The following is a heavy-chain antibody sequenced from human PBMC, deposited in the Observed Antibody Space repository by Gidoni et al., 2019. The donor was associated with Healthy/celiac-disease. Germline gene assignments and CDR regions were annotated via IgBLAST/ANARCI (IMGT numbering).Heavy chain of an antibody. CDR3: ARGKAVTERRYFDY. D-gene: IGHD6-19*01. Sequence: QVQLVQSGAEVKKPGSSVKVSCKASGGTFSSYAISWVRQAPGQGREWMGGITPIFGTANYAQKFQGRVTITADESTSTAYMELSSLRSEDTAVYYCARGKAVTERRYFDYWGQGTLVTVSS. CDR2: ITPIFGTA. J-gene: IGHJ4*02. V-gene: IGHV1-69*01. CDR1: GGTFSSYA.